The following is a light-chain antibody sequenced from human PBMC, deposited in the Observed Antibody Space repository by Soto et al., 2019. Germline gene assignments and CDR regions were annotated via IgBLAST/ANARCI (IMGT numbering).Light chain of an antibody. Sequence: DIQMTQSPSSLSASVGDRVTITCQASQDISNYLNWYQQNPGKAPKILIYDVSVLEAGVPSRFSGGGSGTHFTLTISSLQAEDAATYYCQQFDTLPLTFAGGTKVEIK. CDR3: QQFDTLPLT. V-gene: IGKV1-33*01. CDR1: QDISNY. J-gene: IGKJ4*01. CDR2: DVS.